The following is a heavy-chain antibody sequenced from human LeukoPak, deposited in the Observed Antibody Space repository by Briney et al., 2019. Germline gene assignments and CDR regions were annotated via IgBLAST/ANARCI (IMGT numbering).Heavy chain of an antibody. CDR3: ARAGTVVDYDPSDAFDV. J-gene: IGHJ3*01. D-gene: IGHD3-22*01. V-gene: IGHV3-74*01. CDR1: GITFSTYW. CDR2: INSDGSTT. Sequence: GGSLRLSCAAAGITFSTYWMHWVRQAPGKGLVWVSRINSDGSTTSYVDSVEGRFTISRDNAKNTLYLQMNSLRAEDTAVYYCARAGTVVDYDPSDAFDVWGQGTMVTVSS.